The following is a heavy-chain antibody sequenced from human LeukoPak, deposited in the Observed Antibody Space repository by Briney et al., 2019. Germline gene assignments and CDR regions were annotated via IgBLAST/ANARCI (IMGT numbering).Heavy chain of an antibody. CDR1: GHTFTSYG. V-gene: IGHV1-18*01. CDR3: ARDPRGYYYGSGSSNWFDP. Sequence: ASVKVSCKASGHTFTSYGISWVRQAPGQGLEWMGWISAYNGNTNYAQKLQGRVTMTTDTSTSTAYMELRSLRSDDTAVYYCARDPRGYYYGSGSSNWFDPWGQGTLVTVSS. CDR2: ISAYNGNT. D-gene: IGHD3-10*01. J-gene: IGHJ5*02.